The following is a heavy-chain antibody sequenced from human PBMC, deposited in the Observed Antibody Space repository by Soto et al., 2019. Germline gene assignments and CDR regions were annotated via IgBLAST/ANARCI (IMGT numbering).Heavy chain of an antibody. J-gene: IGHJ4*02. CDR3: ARGGGYCSGGSCYSPGDFDY. CDR1: GGSISSGDYY. V-gene: IGHV4-30-4*02. D-gene: IGHD2-15*01. Sequence: PSETLSLTCTVSGGSISSGDYYWSWIRQPPGKGLEWIGYIYYSGSTYYNPSLKSRVTISVDTSKNQFSLKLSSVTAADTAVYYCARGGGYCSGGSCYSPGDFDYWGQGTLVTVSS. CDR2: IYYSGST.